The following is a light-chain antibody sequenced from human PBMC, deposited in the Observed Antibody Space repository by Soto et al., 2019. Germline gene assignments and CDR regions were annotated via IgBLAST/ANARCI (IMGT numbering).Light chain of an antibody. CDR1: QSVSSY. CDR2: GAS. Sequence: EIVLTQSPATLSLSPGERATLSCRASQSVSSYLAWYQQKPGQAPRLLIYGASRRATGIPDRFSGSGSGTDFTLTINRLEPEDFAVYYCQQYGSSPITFGQGTRLEIK. CDR3: QQYGSSPIT. V-gene: IGKV3-20*01. J-gene: IGKJ5*01.